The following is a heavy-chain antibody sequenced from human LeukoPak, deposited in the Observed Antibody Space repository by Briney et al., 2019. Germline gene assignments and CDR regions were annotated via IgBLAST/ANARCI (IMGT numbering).Heavy chain of an antibody. J-gene: IGHJ4*02. CDR1: GGSFSGYY. Sequence: SSETLSLTCAVYGGSFSGYYWSWIRQPPGRGLEWIGSIHYSGSTSSNPSLRSRVTISVDKSKNQFSLKLSSVTAADTAVYYCARRVHSSSWSSYFDYWGQETLVTVSS. CDR2: IHYSGST. D-gene: IGHD6-13*01. V-gene: IGHV4-59*01. CDR3: ARRVHSSSWSSYFDY.